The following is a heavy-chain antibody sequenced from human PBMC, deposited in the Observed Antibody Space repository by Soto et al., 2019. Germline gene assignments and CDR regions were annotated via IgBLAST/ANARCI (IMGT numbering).Heavy chain of an antibody. J-gene: IGHJ6*02. Sequence: EVQLVESGGGLVQPGGSLRLSCAASGFTVSSNYMSWVRQAPGKGLEWVSVIYSGGSTYYADSVKGRFTISRHNSKNTLYLQMNSLRAEDTAVYYCGRVGSSWYGYYYYGMDVWGQGTTVTVSS. D-gene: IGHD6-13*01. CDR2: IYSGGST. V-gene: IGHV3-53*04. CDR3: GRVGSSWYGYYYYGMDV. CDR1: GFTVSSNY.